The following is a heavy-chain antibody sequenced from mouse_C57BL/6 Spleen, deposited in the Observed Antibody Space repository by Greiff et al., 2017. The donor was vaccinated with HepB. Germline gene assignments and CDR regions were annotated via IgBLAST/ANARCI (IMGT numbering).Heavy chain of an antibody. CDR3: ARGDGYSYAMDY. CDR1: GYTFTSYW. J-gene: IGHJ4*01. D-gene: IGHD2-3*01. Sequence: VQLQQSGAELVMPGASVKLSCKASGYTFTSYWMHWVKQRPGQGLEWIGEIDPSDSYTNYNQKFKGKSTITVDKSSSTAYMQLSSLTSEDSAVYYCARGDGYSYAMDYWGQGTSVTVSS. CDR2: IDPSDSYT. V-gene: IGHV1-69*01.